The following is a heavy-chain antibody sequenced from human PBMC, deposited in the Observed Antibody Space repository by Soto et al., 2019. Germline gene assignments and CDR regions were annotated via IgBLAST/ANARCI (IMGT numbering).Heavy chain of an antibody. V-gene: IGHV1-18*04. J-gene: IGHJ3*02. CDR2: INASSGNT. D-gene: IGHD6-19*01. Sequence: ASVKVSCKASGYTFTSYYMHWVRQAPGQGLEWMGRINASSGNTNYAQKLQGRVTMTTDTSTSTAYMELRSLRSDDTAVYYCARDGPLSYSSGWYPDAFDIWGQGTMVTVSS. CDR3: ARDGPLSYSSGWYPDAFDI. CDR1: GYTFTSYY.